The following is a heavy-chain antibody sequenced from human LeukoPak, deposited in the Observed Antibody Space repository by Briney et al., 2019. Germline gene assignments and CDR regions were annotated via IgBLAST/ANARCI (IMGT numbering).Heavy chain of an antibody. Sequence: VRSLRLSCVSSGVTSSNDRMKWVRQAPAKGLEWVSSINEDGSGRFSVGSVKDRITISRDNTRNALDLQINSLTVEDTAIYYCARDDGDVWGTGTTVTVSS. CDR2: INEDGSGR. CDR3: ARDDGDV. J-gene: IGHJ6*04. CDR1: GVTSSNDR. V-gene: IGHV3-7*01.